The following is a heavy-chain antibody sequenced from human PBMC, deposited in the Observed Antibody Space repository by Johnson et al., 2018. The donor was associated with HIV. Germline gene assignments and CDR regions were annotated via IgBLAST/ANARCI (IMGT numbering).Heavy chain of an antibody. CDR1: GFTFSSYW. CDR3: TTRTCSDAFDI. J-gene: IGHJ3*02. D-gene: IGHD2-15*01. V-gene: IGHV3-15*01. Sequence: VQLVESGGGLVQPGGSLRLSCAASGFTFSSYWMHWVRQAPGKGLEWVGRIKSRTDGGTTDYTAPVKGRFTISRDDSKNTRYLQMNSLKTEDTAVYFCTTRTCSDAFDIWGRGTMVTVSS. CDR2: IKSRTDGGTT.